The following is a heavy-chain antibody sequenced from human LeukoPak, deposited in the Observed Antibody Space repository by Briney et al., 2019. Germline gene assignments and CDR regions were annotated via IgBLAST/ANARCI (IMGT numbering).Heavy chain of an antibody. CDR3: ASSGSSSWDGGEFDY. J-gene: IGHJ4*02. D-gene: IGHD6-13*01. V-gene: IGHV3-21*01. CDR2: ISSSSSYI. CDR1: GFTFSSYS. Sequence: GGSLRLSCAASGFTFSSYSMNWVRQAPGKGLEWVSSISSSSSYIYYADSVKGRFTISRDNAKNSLYLQMNSLRAEGTAVYYCASSGSSSWDGGEFDYWGQGTLVTVSS.